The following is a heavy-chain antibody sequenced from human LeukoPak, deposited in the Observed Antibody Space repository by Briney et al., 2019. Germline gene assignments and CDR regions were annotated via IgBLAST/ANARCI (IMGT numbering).Heavy chain of an antibody. CDR2: IISDESST. D-gene: IGHD6-19*01. J-gene: IGHJ4*02. CDR3: ARTIAGAGSYYGGTGFDY. V-gene: IGHV3-74*01. CDR1: GFTLSSYW. Sequence: GGSLRLSCAVSGFTLSSYWTHWVRPAPGKGLVWVSRIISDESSTSSADSVKGRFTISRDNAKNTLYLHMNSLRAEDTAVYYCARTIAGAGSYYGGTGFDYWGQGTLVTVSS.